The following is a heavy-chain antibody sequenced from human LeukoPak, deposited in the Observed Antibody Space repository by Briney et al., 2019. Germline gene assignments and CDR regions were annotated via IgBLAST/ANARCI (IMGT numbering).Heavy chain of an antibody. D-gene: IGHD6-13*01. CDR2: INHSGGT. CDR1: GGSFSGYY. Sequence: SETLSLTCTVYGGSFSGYYWSWIRQSPGKGLEWIAEINHSGGTNYNPSLKSRVTISVDTSKNQFSLELTSVTAADTAVYYCASTRQYSSSWYYKFDPWGQGTLVTVSS. CDR3: ASTRQYSSSWYYKFDP. J-gene: IGHJ5*02. V-gene: IGHV4-34*01.